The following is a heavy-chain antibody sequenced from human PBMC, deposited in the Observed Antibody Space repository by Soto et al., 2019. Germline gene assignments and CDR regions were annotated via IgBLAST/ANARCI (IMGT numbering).Heavy chain of an antibody. D-gene: IGHD2-21*02. J-gene: IGHJ6*02. CDR3: ARDLWGYCGTDCYPLDV. CDR1: GGSISGYY. CDR2: MYNTGST. V-gene: IGHV4-59*01. Sequence: SETLYLTCTVSGGSISGYYWSWIPQHPGKGLEWIGYMYNTGSTVYNPPFKSRVTLSVDTSKNQFSLKLNSVTAADTAVYYCARDLWGYCGTDCYPLDVWGQGTTVS.